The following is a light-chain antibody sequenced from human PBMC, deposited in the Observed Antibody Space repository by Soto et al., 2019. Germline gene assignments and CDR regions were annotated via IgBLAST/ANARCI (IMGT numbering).Light chain of an antibody. CDR2: AAS. J-gene: IGKJ1*01. V-gene: IGKV3-20*01. CDR1: QSLSGN. Sequence: EMVMTQSPATLSVSPGESATLSCRASQSLSGNLAWYQQKPGQAPRLIIYAASTRATGIPARFSGSGSGTDFTLTISRLEPEDFAVYYCQQYGSSPWTFGQGTKVDIK. CDR3: QQYGSSPWT.